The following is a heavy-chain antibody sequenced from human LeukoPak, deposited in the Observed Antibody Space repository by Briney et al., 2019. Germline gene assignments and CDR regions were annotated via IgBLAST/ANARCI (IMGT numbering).Heavy chain of an antibody. V-gene: IGHV4-31*03. CDR1: GGSISSGDYF. CDR2: IYYSGST. J-gene: IGHJ5*02. D-gene: IGHD3-10*01. Sequence: SETLSLTCTVSGGSISSGDYFWVWIRQHPGKGLEWIVYIYYSGSTYYNPSLKSRVSISVDTSKNLFFRTLHSVTAADSALYYCARRGTGRWFDPWGQGTLVNVSS. CDR3: ARRGTGRWFDP.